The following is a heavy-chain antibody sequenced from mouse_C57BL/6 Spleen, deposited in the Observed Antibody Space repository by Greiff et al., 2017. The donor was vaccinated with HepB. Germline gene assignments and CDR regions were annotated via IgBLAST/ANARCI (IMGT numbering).Heavy chain of an antibody. D-gene: IGHD1-1*01. CDR3: AKPGGSSYDYYAMDY. V-gene: IGHV2-5*01. CDR2: IWRGGST. CDR1: GFSLTSYG. Sequence: VQLQQSGPGLVQPSQSLSITCTVSGFSLTSYGVHWVRQSPGKGLEWLGVIWRGGSTDYNAAFMSRLSITKDNSKSQVFFKMNSLQADDTAIYYCAKPGGSSYDYYAMDYWGQGTSVTVSS. J-gene: IGHJ4*01.